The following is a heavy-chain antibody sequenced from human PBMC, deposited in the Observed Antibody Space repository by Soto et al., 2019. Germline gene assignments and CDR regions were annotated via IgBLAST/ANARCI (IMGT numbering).Heavy chain of an antibody. D-gene: IGHD2-15*01. CDR2: IYYSGST. CDR1: GGSISSYY. CDR3: ARAGAVVVAATPRVYGMDV. Sequence: SETLSLTCTVSGGSISSYYWSWIRQPPGKGLEWIGYIYYSGSTNYNPSLKSRVTISVDTSKNQFTLKLSSVTAADTAVYYCARAGAVVVAATPRVYGMDVWGQGTTVTVSS. V-gene: IGHV4-59*01. J-gene: IGHJ6*02.